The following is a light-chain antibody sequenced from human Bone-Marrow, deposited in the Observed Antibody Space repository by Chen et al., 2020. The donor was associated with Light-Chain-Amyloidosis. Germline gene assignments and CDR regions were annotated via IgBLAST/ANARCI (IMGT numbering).Light chain of an antibody. CDR2: RDT. J-gene: IGLJ2*01. Sequence: SYELPQPPSVSVPPGQTARITSSGADVPTNYAYWYQQKPGQAPVLVIHRDTERPSGISERFSGSSSGTTATLTISGVQAEDEADYHCQSADSSGTYEVIFGGGTKLTVL. CDR1: DVPTNY. V-gene: IGLV3-25*03. CDR3: QSADSSGTYEVI.